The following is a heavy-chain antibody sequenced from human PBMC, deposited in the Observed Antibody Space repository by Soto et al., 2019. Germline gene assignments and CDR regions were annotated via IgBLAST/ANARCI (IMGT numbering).Heavy chain of an antibody. Sequence: EVQLVESGGGLVQPGGSLRLSCAASGFTFSSYDMHWVRQATGKGLEWVSAIGTAGDTYYPGSVKGRFTISRENAKNSLYLQMNSLRAGDTAVYYCARGTNFSSSSEYCDLWGRGTLVTVSS. J-gene: IGHJ2*01. CDR1: GFTFSSYD. D-gene: IGHD6-13*01. CDR2: IGTAGDT. CDR3: ARGTNFSSSSEYCDL. V-gene: IGHV3-13*01.